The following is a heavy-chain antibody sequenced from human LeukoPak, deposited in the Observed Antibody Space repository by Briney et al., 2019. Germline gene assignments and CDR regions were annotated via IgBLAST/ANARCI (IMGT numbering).Heavy chain of an antibody. CDR2: ISSSSSYI. CDR3: ARVPSLLLWFGEFDY. V-gene: IGHV3-21*01. D-gene: IGHD3-10*01. J-gene: IGHJ4*02. Sequence: GGSLRLSCAASGFTVSSNYMSWVRQAPGKGLEWVSSISSSSSYIYYADSVKGRFTISRDNAKNSLYLQMNSLRAEDTAVYYCARVPSLLLWFGEFDYWGQGTLVTVSS. CDR1: GFTVSSNY.